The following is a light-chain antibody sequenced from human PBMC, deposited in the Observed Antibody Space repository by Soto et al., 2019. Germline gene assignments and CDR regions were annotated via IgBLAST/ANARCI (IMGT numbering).Light chain of an antibody. J-gene: IGLJ1*01. CDR3: SSYTSSSSLYV. CDR1: SSDVGGYNY. Sequence: QSALTQPASVSGSPGQSITISCTGSSSDVGGYNYVSWYQQESGKAPKLIIFEVSHRPSGASNRFSGSKSGNTASLTISGLQAEDEADYYCSSYTSSSSLYVFGTGTKVTVL. CDR2: EVS. V-gene: IGLV2-14*01.